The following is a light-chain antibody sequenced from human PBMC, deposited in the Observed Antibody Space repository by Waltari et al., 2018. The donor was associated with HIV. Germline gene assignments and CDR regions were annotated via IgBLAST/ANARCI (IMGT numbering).Light chain of an antibody. CDR1: KLGDKY. J-gene: IGLJ2*01. V-gene: IGLV3-1*01. CDR3: QGWDSNTPI. Sequence: YELTQPPSVSVSPGQTAIITCSGDKLGDKYASWYQQRPGQSPVFVIYEDAKRPSGIPERFSGSNAGNTATLTISGTQAMDEADYYCQGWDSNTPIFGGGTNLTVL. CDR2: EDA.